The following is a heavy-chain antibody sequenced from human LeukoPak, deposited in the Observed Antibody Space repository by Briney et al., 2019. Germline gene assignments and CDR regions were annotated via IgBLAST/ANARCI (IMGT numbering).Heavy chain of an antibody. CDR3: ARTPDGADY. D-gene: IGHD3-10*01. V-gene: IGHV3-53*01. CDR1: GFTVSSNY. Sequence: GGSLRLSCTASGFTVSSNYMTWVRQAPGKGLEWVSAIYSGGGTYYADSVKGRFTISRDNSKNTLYLQMNSLRVEDTAVYYCARTPDGADYWGQGTLVTVSS. J-gene: IGHJ4*02. CDR2: IYSGGGT.